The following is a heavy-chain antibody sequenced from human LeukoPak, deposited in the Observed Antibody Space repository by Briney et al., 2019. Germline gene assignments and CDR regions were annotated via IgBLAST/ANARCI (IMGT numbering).Heavy chain of an antibody. D-gene: IGHD3-22*01. Sequence: NSSETLSLTCSVSGGSISNYYWSWIRQPAGKGLEWIGRIYSSGSTNYNPSLKSRVTISVDTSKNQLSLKLTSVLAADTAVYYCARGKDYYDTSGYPTFHYWGQGTLVTVSS. V-gene: IGHV4-4*07. CDR1: GGSISNYY. CDR3: ARGKDYYDTSGYPTFHY. CDR2: IYSSGST. J-gene: IGHJ4*02.